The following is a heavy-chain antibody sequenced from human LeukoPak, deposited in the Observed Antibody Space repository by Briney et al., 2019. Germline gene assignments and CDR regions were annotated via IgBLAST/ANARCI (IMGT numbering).Heavy chain of an antibody. CDR1: RFTFNTYA. Sequence: PGGSLRLSCAASRFTFNTYAMHWVRQAPGKGLEWVAVISSDGSNKYYADSVKGRFTISRDNSKNTLYLQMNSLTDEDTAVYYCARDLSGSYMSDYWGQGTLVTVSS. V-gene: IGHV3-30-3*01. CDR2: ISSDGSNK. D-gene: IGHD3-10*01. J-gene: IGHJ4*02. CDR3: ARDLSGSYMSDY.